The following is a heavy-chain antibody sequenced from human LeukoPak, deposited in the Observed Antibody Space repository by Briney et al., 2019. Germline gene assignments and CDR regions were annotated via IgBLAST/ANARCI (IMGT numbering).Heavy chain of an antibody. CDR1: GGSISSSSYY. CDR2: IYYSGST. J-gene: IGHJ2*01. D-gene: IGHD3-3*01. Sequence: SETLSLTCTVSGGSISSSSYYWGWIRQPPGKGLEWVGSIYYSGSTYYNPSLKSRVTISVDTSKNQSSLKLSSVTGADTAVYYCARQGSPSITIFGVVIIPHWYFDLWGRGTLVTVSS. CDR3: ARQGSPSITIFGVVIIPHWYFDL. V-gene: IGHV4-39*01.